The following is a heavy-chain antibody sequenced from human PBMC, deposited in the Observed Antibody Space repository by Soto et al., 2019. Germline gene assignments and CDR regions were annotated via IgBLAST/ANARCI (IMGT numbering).Heavy chain of an antibody. CDR1: GFTFSSNW. CDR2: IDNDGSSR. D-gene: IGHD6-19*01. J-gene: IGHJ4*02. Sequence: EVQLVESGGGLVQPGGSLRLSCAASGFTFSSNWMHWVRQGPGKGLVWVSRIDNDGSSRDYADSVKGRFTISRDNAKNPLDLEMSRLRAEDTAVYFCATGSGWYSPDYWGQGTLVTVSS. CDR3: ATGSGWYSPDY. V-gene: IGHV3-74*01.